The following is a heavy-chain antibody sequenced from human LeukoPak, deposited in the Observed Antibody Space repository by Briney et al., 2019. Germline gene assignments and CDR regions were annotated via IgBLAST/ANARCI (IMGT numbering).Heavy chain of an antibody. CDR1: GFTFSSYA. V-gene: IGHV3-30*04. D-gene: IGHD1-26*01. J-gene: IGHJ6*03. CDR3: ARSFDNYYYHYMDV. Sequence: GGSLRLSCAASGFTFSSYAMHWVRQAPGKGLEWVAVISYDGSNKYYADSVKGRFTISRDNSKNTLYLQMNSLRAEDTAVYYCARSFDNYYYHYMDVWGKGTTVTISS. CDR2: ISYDGSNK.